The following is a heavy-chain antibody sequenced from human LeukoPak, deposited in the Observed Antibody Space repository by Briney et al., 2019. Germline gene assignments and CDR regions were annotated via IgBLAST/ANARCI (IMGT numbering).Heavy chain of an antibody. CDR2: IYSGGST. CDR1: GFTVSSNY. CDR3: AKDLKRIVVPAFDTSSYCFDS. V-gene: IGHV3-53*05. Sequence: GGSLRLSCAASGFTVSSNYMSWVRQAPGKGLEWVSVIYSGGSTYYADSVKGRFTISRDNSKNTLYLQMNSLRAEDTAVYYCAKDLKRIVVPAFDTSSYCFDSWGQGTLVTVSS. J-gene: IGHJ4*02. D-gene: IGHD2-2*01.